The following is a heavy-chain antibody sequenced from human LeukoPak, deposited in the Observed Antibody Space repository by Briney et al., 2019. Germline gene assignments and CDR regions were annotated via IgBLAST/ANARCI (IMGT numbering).Heavy chain of an antibody. CDR3: AKRGTRSSGSCIDY. V-gene: IGHV3-23*01. CDR1: GFTFSSYG. J-gene: IGHJ4*02. CDR2: ITGSGDNT. Sequence: PGGSLRLSCAASGFTFSSYGMTWVRQAPGKGLERVSAITGSGDNTYYADSVKGRFSISRDNSKNTLYLQMNSLRAEDTAVYYCAKRGTRSSGSCIDYWGQGTLVTVSS. D-gene: IGHD2-15*01.